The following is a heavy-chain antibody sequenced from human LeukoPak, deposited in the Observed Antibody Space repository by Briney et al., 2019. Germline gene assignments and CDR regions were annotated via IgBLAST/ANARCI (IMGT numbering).Heavy chain of an antibody. Sequence: GGSLRLSCAASGFSFSGYAMNWVRQAPGKGLEWISYISSTDAIYYGDSVKGRFTVSRDNAKNSLYLQMNSLGAEDTAVYYCARDDDWAFDHWGQGTLITVSS. CDR3: ARDDDWAFDH. J-gene: IGHJ4*02. CDR2: ISSTDAI. D-gene: IGHD3-9*01. CDR1: GFSFSGYA. V-gene: IGHV3-69-1*01.